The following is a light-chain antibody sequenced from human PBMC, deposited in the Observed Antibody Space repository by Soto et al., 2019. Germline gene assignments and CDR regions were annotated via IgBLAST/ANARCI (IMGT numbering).Light chain of an antibody. J-gene: IGKJ5*01. V-gene: IGKV3-20*01. CDR1: QSVSSSY. CDR3: QQYGSSPRT. Sequence: EIVLTQSPGTLSLSPGERATLSCRASQSVSSSYLAWYQQKPGQAPRLLIYGASSRATGIPDRFSGSGPGTDFTLTISRLEPEDFAVYYCQQYGSSPRTFGQGTRLEIK. CDR2: GAS.